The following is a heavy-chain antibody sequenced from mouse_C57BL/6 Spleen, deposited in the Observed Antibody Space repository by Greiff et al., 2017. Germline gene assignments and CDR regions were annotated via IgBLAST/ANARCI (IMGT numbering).Heavy chain of an antibody. J-gene: IGHJ2*01. D-gene: IGHD1-1*01. CDR2: IDPSDSYT. V-gene: IGHV1-59*01. CDR3: ARSRDYYGSGYDFDY. Sequence: QVQLQQPGAELVRPGTSVKLSCKASGYTFTSYWMHWVKQRPGQGLEWIGVIDPSDSYTNYNQKFKGKATLTVDTSSSTAYMQLSSLTSEDSAVYYCARSRDYYGSGYDFDYWGQGTTLTVSS. CDR1: GYTFTSYW.